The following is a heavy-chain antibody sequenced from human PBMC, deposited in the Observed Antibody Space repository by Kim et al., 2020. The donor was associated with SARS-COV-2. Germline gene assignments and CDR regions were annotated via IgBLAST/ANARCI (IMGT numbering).Heavy chain of an antibody. Sequence: GGSLRLSCAASGFTFSSYGMYWVRQAPGKGLEWVAVISYDGSNKYYADSVKGRFTISRDNSKNTLYLQMNSLRAEDTAVYYCATIYSSSSGDYWGQGTLVTVSS. D-gene: IGHD6-6*01. J-gene: IGHJ4*02. CDR3: ATIYSSSSGDY. CDR2: ISYDGSNK. CDR1: GFTFSSYG. V-gene: IGHV3-30*03.